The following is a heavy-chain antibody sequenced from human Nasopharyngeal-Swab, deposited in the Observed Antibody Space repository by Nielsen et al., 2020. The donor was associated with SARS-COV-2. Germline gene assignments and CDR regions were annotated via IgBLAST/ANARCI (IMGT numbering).Heavy chain of an antibody. CDR2: IYYSGST. D-gene: IGHD3-3*01. CDR3: ARDRVTGFLGQVYYYYGMDV. Sequence: WIRQPPGKGLEWIGYIYYSGSTNYNPSLKSRVTISVDTSKNQFSLKLSSVTAADTAVYYCARDRVTGFLGQVYYYYGMDVWGQGTTVNVSS. J-gene: IGHJ6*02. V-gene: IGHV4-59*01.